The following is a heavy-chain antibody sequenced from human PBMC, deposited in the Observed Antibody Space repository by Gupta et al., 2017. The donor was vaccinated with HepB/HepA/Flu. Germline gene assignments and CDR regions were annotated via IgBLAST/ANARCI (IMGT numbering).Heavy chain of an antibody. D-gene: IGHD2-2*01. CDR1: GGTFSSYA. V-gene: IGHV1-69*01. CDR3: ATKGDSEWSSTSCSDAFDI. Sequence: QVQLVQSGAEVKKPGSSVKVSCKAAGGTFSSYAISWVRQAPGQGLEWMGGIIPIFGTANYAQKFQGRVTITADESTSTAYMELSSLRSEDTAVYYCATKGDSEWSSTSCSDAFDIWGQGTMVTGSS. J-gene: IGHJ3*02. CDR2: IIPIFGTA.